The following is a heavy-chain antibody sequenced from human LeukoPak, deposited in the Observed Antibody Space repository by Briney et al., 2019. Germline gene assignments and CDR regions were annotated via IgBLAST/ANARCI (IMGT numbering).Heavy chain of an antibody. CDR1: GYRFITFG. CDR3: ARGQVGVDY. CDR2: INPYNGNR. J-gene: IGHJ4*02. Sequence: GASVKVSCKTSGYRFITFGINWVRQAPGQGLEWMGWINPYNGNRYYAKKFQGRFNMTTDTSTSTAYMELRSLRSDDTAVYYCARGQVGVDYWGQGTLVTVSS. V-gene: IGHV1-18*01.